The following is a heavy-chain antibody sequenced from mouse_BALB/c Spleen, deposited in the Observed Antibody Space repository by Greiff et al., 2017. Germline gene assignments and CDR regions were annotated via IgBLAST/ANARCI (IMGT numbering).Heavy chain of an antibody. CDR3: ARAPVYYGYAMDY. CDR1: GFTFSDYY. J-gene: IGHJ4*01. V-gene: IGHV5-4*02. Sequence: EVQGVESGGGLVKPGGSLKLSCAASGFTFSDYYMYWVRQTPEKRLEWVATISDGGSYTYYPDSVKGRFTISRDNAKNNLYLQMSSLKSEDTAMYYCARAPVYYGYAMDYWGQGTSVTVSS. CDR2: ISDGGSYT. D-gene: IGHD1-1*01.